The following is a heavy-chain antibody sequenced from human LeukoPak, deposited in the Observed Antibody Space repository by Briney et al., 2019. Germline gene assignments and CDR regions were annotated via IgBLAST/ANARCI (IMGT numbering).Heavy chain of an antibody. CDR1: GGSFSGYY. V-gene: IGHV4-34*01. CDR2: INHSGST. Sequence: PSETLSLTCAVYGGSFSGYYWSWIRQPPGKGLEWIGEINHSGSTNYNPSLKSRVTISVDTSKNQFALKLSSVTAGDTVVYYGARGLGVGDYWGQGTLVTVSS. J-gene: IGHJ4*02. D-gene: IGHD1-26*01. CDR3: ARGLGVGDY.